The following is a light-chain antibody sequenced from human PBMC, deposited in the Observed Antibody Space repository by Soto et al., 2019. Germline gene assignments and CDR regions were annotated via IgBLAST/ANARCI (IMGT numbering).Light chain of an antibody. J-gene: IGLJ3*02. Sequence: QAVVTQPPSVSGVPGQRVTISCTGSSSNIGAGYDVHWYQQLPGTAPKLLIYGNSNRPSGVPDRFSGSKSGTSASLAITGLQAEDEADYYCQSYDSSLSGNWVFGGGTKLTVL. CDR3: QSYDSSLSGNWV. V-gene: IGLV1-40*01. CDR2: GNS. CDR1: SSNIGAGYD.